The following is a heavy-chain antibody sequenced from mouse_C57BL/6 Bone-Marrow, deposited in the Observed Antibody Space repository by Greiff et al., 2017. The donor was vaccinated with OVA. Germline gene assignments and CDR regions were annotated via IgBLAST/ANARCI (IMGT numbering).Heavy chain of an antibody. J-gene: IGHJ2*01. CDR3: ARGGSNFDY. V-gene: IGHV1-26*01. CDR1: GYTFTDYY. CDR2: INPNNGGT. Sequence: EVQLQQSGPELVKPGASVKISCKASGYTFTDYYMNWVKQSHGKSLEWIVDINPNNGGTSYNQKFKGKATLTVDKSSSTAYMELRSLTSEDSAVYYCARGGSNFDYWGQGTTLTVSS.